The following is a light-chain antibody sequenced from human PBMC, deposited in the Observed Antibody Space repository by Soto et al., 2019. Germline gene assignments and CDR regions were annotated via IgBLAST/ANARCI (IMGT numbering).Light chain of an antibody. J-gene: IGLJ2*01. CDR2: DSN. CDR3: QSYDSSLTNAV. Sequence: QSALTQPPSVSGAPGQRVIISCTGSSSNIGAGRDVHWYRQFPGEAPKFLISDSNHRPSGVPDRFSVSKSGASASLAITGLRAEDEGDYFCQSYDSSLTNAVFGGGTQLTVL. CDR1: SSNIGAGRD. V-gene: IGLV1-40*01.